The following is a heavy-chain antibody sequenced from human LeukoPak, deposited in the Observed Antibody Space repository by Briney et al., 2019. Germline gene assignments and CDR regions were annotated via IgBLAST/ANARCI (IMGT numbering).Heavy chain of an antibody. V-gene: IGHV4-39*07. J-gene: IGHJ6*03. Sequence: PSETLSLTCTVPGGSISSSSYYWGWIRQPPGKGLEWIGSIYYSGSTHYNPSLKSRVTISVDTSKNQFSLKLSSVTAADTAVYYCARCSGSGSHYYYYYMDVWGKGTTVTVSS. CDR3: ARCSGSGSHYYYYYMDV. CDR2: IYYSGST. CDR1: GGSISSSSYY. D-gene: IGHD3-10*01.